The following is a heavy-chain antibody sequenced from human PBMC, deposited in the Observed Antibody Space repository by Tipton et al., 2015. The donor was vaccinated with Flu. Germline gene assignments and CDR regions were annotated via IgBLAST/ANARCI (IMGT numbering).Heavy chain of an antibody. CDR1: GFTFSSYW. CDR2: IKQDGSEK. V-gene: IGHV3-7*01. CDR3: ARDILTGYYDY. D-gene: IGHD3-9*01. J-gene: IGHJ4*02. Sequence: SLRLSCAASGFTFSSYWMSWVRRAPGKGLEWVANIKQDGSEKYYVDSVKGRFAISRDNAKNSLYLQMNSLRAEDTAVYYCARDILTGYYDYWGQGILVTVSS.